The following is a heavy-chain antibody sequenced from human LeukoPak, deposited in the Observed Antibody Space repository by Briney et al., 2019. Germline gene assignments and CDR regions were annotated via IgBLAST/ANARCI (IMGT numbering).Heavy chain of an antibody. V-gene: IGHV3-23*01. D-gene: IGHD3-9*01. Sequence: GGSLRLSCAASGFTFSSYGMSWVRQAPGKGLEWVSAISGSGGSTYYADSVKGRFTISRDNSKNTLYLQMNSLGAEDTAVYYCATSVLRYFDWSLPPEYFQHWGQGTLVTVSS. CDR3: ATSVLRYFDWSLPPEYFQH. CDR2: ISGSGGST. CDR1: GFTFSSYG. J-gene: IGHJ1*01.